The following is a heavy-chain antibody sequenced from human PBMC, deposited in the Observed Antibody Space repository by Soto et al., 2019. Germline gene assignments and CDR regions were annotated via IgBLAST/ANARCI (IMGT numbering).Heavy chain of an antibody. Sequence: PGGSLRLSCAAPGFTFSTYAMSWVRQAPGKGLEWVYGIGEGGFSTQYAASVKGRFTISRDNSKNMLYLQMNSLRSDDTAVYYCARDSITRVSSDVPGMDVWGQGTTVTVSS. D-gene: IGHD3-16*01. J-gene: IGHJ6*02. CDR3: ARDSITRVSSDVPGMDV. V-gene: IGHV3-23*01. CDR1: GFTFSTYA. CDR2: IGEGGFST.